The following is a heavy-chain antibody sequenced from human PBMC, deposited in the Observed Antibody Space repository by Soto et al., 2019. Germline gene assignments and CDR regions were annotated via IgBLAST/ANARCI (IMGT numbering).Heavy chain of an antibody. CDR1: GGSISSYY. CDR3: ARLYGLDAFDF. Sequence: QVQLQESGPGLVKPSETLSLTCTVSGGSISSYYWSWIRQPPGKGLEWIGYIFYSGSTNYNPSLKCXVTISVDTSKNQFSLQLSSVTAADTAVYYCARLYGLDAFDFWGQGTMVTVSS. J-gene: IGHJ3*01. D-gene: IGHD3-16*02. CDR2: IFYSGST. V-gene: IGHV4-59*08.